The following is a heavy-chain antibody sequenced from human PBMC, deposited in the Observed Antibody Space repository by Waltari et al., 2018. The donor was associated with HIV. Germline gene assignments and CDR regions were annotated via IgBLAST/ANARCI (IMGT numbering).Heavy chain of an antibody. D-gene: IGHD1-26*01. V-gene: IGHV4-34*01. CDR2: INHSGST. CDR1: GGSFSGYY. CDR3: ARGWVLRNGSWDY. Sequence: QVQLQQWGAGLLKPSETLSLTCAVYGGSFSGYYWSWIRQPPGKGLEWIGEINHSGSTNYNPSLKSRVTISVDTSKNQFSLKLSSVTAADTAVYYCARGWVLRNGSWDYWGQGTLVTVSS. J-gene: IGHJ4*02.